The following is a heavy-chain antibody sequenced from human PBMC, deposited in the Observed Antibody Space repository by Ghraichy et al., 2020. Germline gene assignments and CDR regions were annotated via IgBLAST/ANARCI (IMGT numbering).Heavy chain of an antibody. J-gene: IGHJ4*02. CDR2: ISAYNGNT. D-gene: IGHD2-2*01. V-gene: IGHV1-18*01. Sequence: ASVKVSCKASGYTFNNFGISWVRQAPGQGLEWMGWISAYNGNTNYAQKVQGRVTMTTDTSTRTAYMELRGLRPDDTAVYYCARDLHGEVPRVRGDYWGQGTLVTVSS. CDR3: ARDLHGEVPRVRGDY. CDR1: GYTFNNFG.